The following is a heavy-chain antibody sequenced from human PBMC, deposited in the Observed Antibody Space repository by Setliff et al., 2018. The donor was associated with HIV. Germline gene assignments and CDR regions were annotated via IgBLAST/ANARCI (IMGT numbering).Heavy chain of an antibody. CDR1: DGSISSSSYY. Sequence: PSETLSLTCTVSDGSISSSSYYWGWVRQPPGKGLEWIGHIYTSGYTNYNPSLKSRVTISVDTSRDQFSLQLTSVTAADTAVYYCARVYGYGHSPIDSWGQGTPVTVSS. CDR3: ARVYGYGHSPIDS. CDR2: IYTSGYT. J-gene: IGHJ4*02. D-gene: IGHD5-18*01. V-gene: IGHV4-61*05.